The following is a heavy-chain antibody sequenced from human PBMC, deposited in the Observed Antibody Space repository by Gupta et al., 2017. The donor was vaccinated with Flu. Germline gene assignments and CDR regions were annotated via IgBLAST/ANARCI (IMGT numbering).Heavy chain of an antibody. CDR3: ARHPPPFYYYGMDV. V-gene: IGHV1-8*01. CDR1: GYTFTSYD. J-gene: IGHJ6*02. CDR2: MNPNSGNT. Sequence: QVQLVQSGAEVKKPGASVKVSCKASGYTFTSYDINWVRQATGQGLEWMGWMNPNSGNTGYAQKFQGRVTMTRNTSISTAYMELSSLRSEDTAVYYCARHPPPFYYYGMDVWGQGTTVTVSS.